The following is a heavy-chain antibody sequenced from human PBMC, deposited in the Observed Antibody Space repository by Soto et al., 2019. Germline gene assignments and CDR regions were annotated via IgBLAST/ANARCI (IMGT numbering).Heavy chain of an antibody. CDR1: GYTFTGYY. V-gene: IGHV1-2*04. CDR3: ARDTAMVRNNYYYGMDV. D-gene: IGHD5-18*01. Sequence: ASVKVSCKASGYTFTGYYMHWVRQAPGQGLEWMGWINPNSGGTNYAQKFQGWVTMTRDTSISTAYMELSRLRSDDTAVYYCARDTAMVRNNYYYGMDVWGQGTTVTVSS. J-gene: IGHJ6*02. CDR2: INPNSGGT.